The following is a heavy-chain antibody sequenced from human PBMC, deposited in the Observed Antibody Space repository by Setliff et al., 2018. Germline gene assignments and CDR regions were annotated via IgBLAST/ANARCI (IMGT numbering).Heavy chain of an antibody. D-gene: IGHD5-18*01. CDR2: IKQDGSEK. Sequence: GGSLRLSCAASGFTFSSYWMSWVRQAPGKGLEWVANIKQDGSEKYYVDSVKGRFSISRDNAKNSLYLQMNSLRAEDTAVYYCARRHVDTAMVIYYYGMDVWGQGTTVTVSS. CDR3: ARRHVDTAMVIYYYGMDV. V-gene: IGHV3-7*01. J-gene: IGHJ6*02. CDR1: GFTFSSYW.